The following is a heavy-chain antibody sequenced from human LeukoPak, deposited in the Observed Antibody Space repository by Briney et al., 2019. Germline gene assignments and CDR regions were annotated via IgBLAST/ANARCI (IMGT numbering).Heavy chain of an antibody. CDR1: GFTFSSYS. CDR3: AREVAGIDY. CDR2: ISSSSGTI. D-gene: IGHD6-19*01. V-gene: IGHV3-48*01. Sequence: GSLRLSCAASGFTFSSYSMNWVRQAPGKGLGWVSYISSSSGTIYYADSVKGRFTISRDNAKNSLYLQMNSLRAEDTAVYYCAREVAGIDYWGQGTLVTVSS. J-gene: IGHJ4*02.